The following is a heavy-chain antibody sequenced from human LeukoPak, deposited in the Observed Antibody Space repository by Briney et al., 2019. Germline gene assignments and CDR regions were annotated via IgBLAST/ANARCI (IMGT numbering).Heavy chain of an antibody. J-gene: IGHJ4*02. V-gene: IGHV1-18*01. CDR1: GYTFTSYG. D-gene: IGHD3-16*01. CDR2: ISAYNGNT. Sequence: GASVKVSCKASGYTFTSYGISWVRQAPGQRLEWMGWISAYNGNTNYAQKLQGRVTMTTDTSTSTAYMELRSLRSDDTAVYYCAREIDATNGGYYFDYWGQGTLVTVSS. CDR3: AREIDATNGGYYFDY.